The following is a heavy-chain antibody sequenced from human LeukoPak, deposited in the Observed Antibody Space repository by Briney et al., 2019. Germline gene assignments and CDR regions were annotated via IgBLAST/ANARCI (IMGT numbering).Heavy chain of an antibody. Sequence: ASVKVSCKASGYAFTGAYMHWLRQAPGQGLEWMGIINPSGDSTTYSQKFQGRVTMTRDTSTSTLYMELSSLRSDDTAVYYCARGGGFRFDYWGQGTLVTVSS. CDR1: GYAFTGAY. CDR2: INPSGDST. CDR3: ARGGGFRFDY. V-gene: IGHV1-46*01. J-gene: IGHJ4*02. D-gene: IGHD3-10*01.